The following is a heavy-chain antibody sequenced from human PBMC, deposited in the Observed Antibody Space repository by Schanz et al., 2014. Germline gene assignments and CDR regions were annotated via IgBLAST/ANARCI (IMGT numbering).Heavy chain of an antibody. CDR2: ISASGGDT. D-gene: IGHD1-26*01. J-gene: IGHJ4*02. CDR3: ARDHTTESYYSAGPPIDY. V-gene: IGHV3-23*04. Sequence: EVQLVASGGGLVQPGGSLRLSCAASGFAVDNYYMSCVRQAPGRGLEWVSIISASGGDTYYADSVKGRFTISRDSSKNTLYLQMSSLRAEDTAVYYCARDHTTESYYSAGPPIDYWGQGTLLTVSS. CDR1: GFAVDNYY.